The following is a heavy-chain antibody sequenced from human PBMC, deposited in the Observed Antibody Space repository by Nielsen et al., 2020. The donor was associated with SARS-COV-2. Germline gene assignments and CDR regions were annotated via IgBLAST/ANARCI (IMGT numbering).Heavy chain of an antibody. CDR2: INPNSGGT. CDR1: GYTFTSYY. V-gene: IGHV1-2*02. D-gene: IGHD3-3*01. J-gene: IGHJ5*02. CDR3: ASGTTIFGVVINWFDP. Sequence: ASVKVSCKASGYTFTSYYMHWVRQAPGQGLEWMGWINPNSGGTNYAQKFQGRVTMTRDTSISTAYMELSRLRSDDTAVYYCASGTTIFGVVINWFDPWGQGTLVTVSS.